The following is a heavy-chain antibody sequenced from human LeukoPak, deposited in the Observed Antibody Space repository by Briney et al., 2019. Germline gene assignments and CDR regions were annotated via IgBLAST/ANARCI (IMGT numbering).Heavy chain of an antibody. CDR3: ARGRGCLYHTFDY. J-gene: IGHJ4*02. Sequence: GGSLRLSCAASIYTFSNYSMNWVRHAPGKGLEWVSSITSSSSYIYYADSVKGRFTISRNNPKNSLSLQMNILRAETTAVFYCARGRGCLYHTFDYLGEGDLGTVSS. CDR2: ITSSSSYI. V-gene: IGHV3-21*01. CDR1: IYTFSNYS. D-gene: IGHD3-16*01.